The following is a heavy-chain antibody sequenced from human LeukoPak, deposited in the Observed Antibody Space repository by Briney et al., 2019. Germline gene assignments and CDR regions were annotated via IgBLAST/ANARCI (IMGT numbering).Heavy chain of an antibody. V-gene: IGHV3-48*04. CDR3: AKDRGPYDFWSGRTSNALFDC. CDR2: ISSSSSII. CDR1: GFTFSHYN. Sequence: PGGSLRLSCAASGFTFSHYNMNWVRQAPGKGREGVSYISSSSSIIFYADSVKGRFTISRDNAKKSLYLQMNCLRAEDTAVYYCAKDRGPYDFWSGRTSNALFDCWGQGTLVTVSS. D-gene: IGHD3-3*01. J-gene: IGHJ4*02.